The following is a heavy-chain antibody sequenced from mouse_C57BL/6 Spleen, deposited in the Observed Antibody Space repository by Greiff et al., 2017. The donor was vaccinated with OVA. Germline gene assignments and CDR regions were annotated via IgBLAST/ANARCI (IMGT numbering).Heavy chain of an antibody. CDR2: IWSDGST. J-gene: IGHJ4*01. Sequence: QVQLKESGPGLVAPSQSLSITCTVSGFSLTSYGVHWVRQPPGQGLEWLVVIWSDGSTTYYSALKSRLSISKDNYKSQVFLKMNSLRTEDTAMYYCARHDYDGYAMDYWGQGTSVTVSS. CDR1: GFSLTSYG. CDR3: ARHDYDGYAMDY. V-gene: IGHV2-6-1*01. D-gene: IGHD2-4*01.